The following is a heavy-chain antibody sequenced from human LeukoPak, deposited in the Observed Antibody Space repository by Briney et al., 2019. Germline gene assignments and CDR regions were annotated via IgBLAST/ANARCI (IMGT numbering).Heavy chain of an antibody. CDR1: GFTFSSYA. Sequence: PGGSLRLSCAASGFTFSSYAMHWVRQAPGKGLEWVAVISYDGSNKYYADSVKGRFTISRDNSKNTLYLQMNSLRAEDTAVYYCARAHYFAFDIWGQGTMVTVSS. CDR2: ISYDGSNK. D-gene: IGHD2-21*01. J-gene: IGHJ3*02. CDR3: ARAHYFAFDI. V-gene: IGHV3-30*04.